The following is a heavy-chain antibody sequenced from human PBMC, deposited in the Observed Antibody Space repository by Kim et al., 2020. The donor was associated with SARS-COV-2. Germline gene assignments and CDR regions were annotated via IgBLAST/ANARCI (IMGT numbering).Heavy chain of an antibody. J-gene: IGHJ4*02. CDR2: T. CDR3: ARGGVARPLDY. V-gene: IGHV3-23*01. Sequence: TSHAGSAQGRFTISRDNSRNTLYLQMNSLRGDDTAVYYCARGGVARPLDYWGQGSLVTVSS. D-gene: IGHD2-8*02.